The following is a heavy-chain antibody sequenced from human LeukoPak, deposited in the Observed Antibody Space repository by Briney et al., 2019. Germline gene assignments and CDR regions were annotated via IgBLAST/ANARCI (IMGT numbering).Heavy chain of an antibody. CDR2: IYSSGSA. Sequence: SETLSLTCTVSGGSISNYYWSWIRQPAGKGLEWVGRIYSSGSANYNPSLKSRITMSVDTSKNQFPLKLSSVTAADTAVYYCARGNLAVAGPYYFDYWGQGTLVTVSS. J-gene: IGHJ4*02. CDR3: ARGNLAVAGPYYFDY. V-gene: IGHV4-4*07. CDR1: GGSISNYY. D-gene: IGHD6-19*01.